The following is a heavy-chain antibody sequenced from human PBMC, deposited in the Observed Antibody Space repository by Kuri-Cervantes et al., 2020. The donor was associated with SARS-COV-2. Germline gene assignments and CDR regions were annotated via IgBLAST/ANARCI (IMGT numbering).Heavy chain of an antibody. CDR2: INHSGST. D-gene: IGHD5-18*01. J-gene: IGHJ6*02. CDR3: AREFTAMVPKGDV. V-gene: IGHV4-34*01. Sequence: SQTLSLTCAVYGGSFSGYYWSWIRQPPGKGLEWIGEINHSGSTNYNPSLKSRVTISVDTSKNQFSLKLSSVTAADTAVYYCAREFTAMVPKGDVWGQGTTVTVYS. CDR1: GGSFSGYY.